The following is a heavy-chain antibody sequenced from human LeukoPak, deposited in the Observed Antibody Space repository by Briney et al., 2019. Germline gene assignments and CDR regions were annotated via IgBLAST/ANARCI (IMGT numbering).Heavy chain of an antibody. CDR3: ARQERYCSNGVCLKHFDY. Sequence: SETLSLTCTVSGASISSSIYYWGWIRQPPGKGLEWIGSIYYSGSTYYNPSLKSRVTISVDTSKNQFSLKLSSVTAADTAVYYCARQERYCSNGVCLKHFDYWGQGTLVSVSS. J-gene: IGHJ4*02. V-gene: IGHV4-39*01. CDR2: IYYSGST. CDR1: GASISSSIYY. D-gene: IGHD2-8*01.